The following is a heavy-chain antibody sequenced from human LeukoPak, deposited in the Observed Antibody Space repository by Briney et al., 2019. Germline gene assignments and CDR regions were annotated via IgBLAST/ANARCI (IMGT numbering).Heavy chain of an antibody. V-gene: IGHV3-7*05. J-gene: IGHJ3*02. Sequence: GGSMRLSCAASGFAFSTYGMNWVRQAPGKRLEWVANIIQDGSEKYYVDSVKGRFTISRDNAKNSLYLQMNSLRAEDTAVYYCARDHAYRWYGGHDACQIWGQGTMVTVSS. CDR3: ARDHAYRWYGGHDACQI. CDR1: GFAFSTYG. D-gene: IGHD2-8*02. CDR2: IIQDGSEK.